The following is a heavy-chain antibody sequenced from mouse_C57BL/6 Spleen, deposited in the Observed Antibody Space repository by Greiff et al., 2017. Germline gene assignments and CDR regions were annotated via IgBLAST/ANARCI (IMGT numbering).Heavy chain of an antibody. D-gene: IGHD1-3*01. CDR1: GYSITSGYY. J-gene: IGHJ3*01. CDR3: ARGSPWFAY. V-gene: IGHV3-6*01. Sequence: ESGPGLVKPSQSLSLTCSVTGYSITSGYYWNWIRQFPGNKLEWLGYISYDGSNNYNPSLKNRISITRDTSKNQFFLQLNSVTTEDTATYYCARGSPWFAYWGQGTLVTVSA. CDR2: ISYDGSN.